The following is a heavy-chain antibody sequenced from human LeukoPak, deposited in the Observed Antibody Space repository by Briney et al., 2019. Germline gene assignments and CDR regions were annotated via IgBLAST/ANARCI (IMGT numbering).Heavy chain of an antibody. CDR3: VKDLSYESSGYVFDY. J-gene: IGHJ4*02. CDR2: ISWDGTP. CDR1: GFTFEDYT. V-gene: IGHV3-43*01. D-gene: IGHD3-22*01. Sequence: PGGSLRLSCAASGFTFEDYTMHWVRQAPGKTLEWLSLISWDGTPYYRDSVKGRFSISRDNSKNSLYLQMDTLRSEDTAFYYCVKDLSYESSGYVFDYWGQGTLVTVSS.